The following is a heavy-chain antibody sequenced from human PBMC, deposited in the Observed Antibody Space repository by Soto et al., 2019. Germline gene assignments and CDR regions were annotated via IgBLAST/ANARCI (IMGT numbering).Heavy chain of an antibody. CDR2: ISAYNGNT. J-gene: IGHJ6*02. CDR1: GYTFTSYG. Sequence: QVQLVQSGAEVKKPGASVKVSCKASGYTFTSYGISWVRQAPGQGLEWMGWISAYNGNTNYAQKLQRRVTMTTDTSASTAYMEGRSLRSDDTAVYYCARGGSHDSSRYYMPFSGMDVGGQGTTVTVSS. V-gene: IGHV1-18*01. CDR3: ARGGSHDSSRYYMPFSGMDV. D-gene: IGHD3-22*01.